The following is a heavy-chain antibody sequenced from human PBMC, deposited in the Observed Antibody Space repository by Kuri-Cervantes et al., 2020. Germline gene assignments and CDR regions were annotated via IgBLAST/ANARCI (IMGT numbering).Heavy chain of an antibody. Sequence: GESLKISCAASGFTFSNYWMSWVRQAPGKGLEWVANIKQDGSEKYYVDSVKGRFTISRDNAKNSLYLQMNSLRAEDTAVYYCARSITMIVVGPGDAFDIWGQGTMVTVSS. CDR3: ARSITMIVVGPGDAFDI. J-gene: IGHJ3*02. CDR1: GFTFSNYW. V-gene: IGHV3-7*01. CDR2: IKQDGSEK. D-gene: IGHD3-22*01.